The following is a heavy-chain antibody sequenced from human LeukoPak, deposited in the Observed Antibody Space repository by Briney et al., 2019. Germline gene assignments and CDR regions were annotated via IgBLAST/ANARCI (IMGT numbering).Heavy chain of an antibody. CDR3: ATGPQYSSSWYSIGYYGIDV. CDR2: IIPIFGTA. J-gene: IGHJ6*04. CDR1: GGTFSSYA. V-gene: IGHV1-69*13. D-gene: IGHD6-13*01. Sequence: ASVKVSCKASGGTFSSYAISWVRQAPGQGLEWMGGIIPIFGTANYAQKFQGRVTITADESTSTAYMELSSLRSEDTAVYYCATGPQYSSSWYSIGYYGIDVCGKGTTVTVSS.